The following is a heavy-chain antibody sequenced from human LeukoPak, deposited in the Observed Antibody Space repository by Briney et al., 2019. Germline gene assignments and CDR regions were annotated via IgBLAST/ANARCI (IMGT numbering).Heavy chain of an antibody. J-gene: IGHJ4*02. CDR1: GGSISSSSYY. CDR2: IYYSGST. V-gene: IGHV4-39*01. D-gene: IGHD4-17*01. Sequence: SETLSLTCTVSGGSISSSSYYWGWIRQPPGKGLEWIGSIYYSGSTYYNPSLKSRVTISVDTSKNRFSLKLSSVTAADTAVYYCARRMTTVTGFDYWGQGTLVTVSS. CDR3: ARRMTTVTGFDY.